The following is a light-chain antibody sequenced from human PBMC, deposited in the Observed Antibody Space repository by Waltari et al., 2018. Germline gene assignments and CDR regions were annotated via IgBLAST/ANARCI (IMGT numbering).Light chain of an antibody. J-gene: IGKJ1*01. CDR3: QQHNNYPRT. Sequence: DIQMTQSPSSLSASVGDKVTITCRASQGISNALAWFQQKPGKAPKLLIYSASNLQSGVPSRFSGSGSGTDFTLTISSLQPEDFAVYFCQQHNNYPRTFGQGTKVEIK. CDR1: QGISNA. CDR2: SAS. V-gene: IGKV1-16*01.